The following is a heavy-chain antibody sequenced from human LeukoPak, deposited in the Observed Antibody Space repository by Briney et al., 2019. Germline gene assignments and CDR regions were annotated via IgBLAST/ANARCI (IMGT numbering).Heavy chain of an antibody. D-gene: IGHD3-10*01. CDR3: ARHTLYGSGSYYVYYFDY. CDR1: GYTFTSYA. Sequence: ASVKVSCKASGYTFTSYAMNWVRQAPGQGLEWMGWINPNSGGTNYAQKFQGRVTITADKSTSTAYMELSSLRSDDTAVYYCARHTLYGSGSYYVYYFDYWGQGTLVTVSS. J-gene: IGHJ4*02. V-gene: IGHV1-2*02. CDR2: INPNSGGT.